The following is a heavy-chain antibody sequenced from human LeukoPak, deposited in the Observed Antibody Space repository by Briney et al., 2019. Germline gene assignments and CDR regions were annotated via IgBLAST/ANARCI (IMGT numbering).Heavy chain of an antibody. V-gene: IGHV3-21*01. CDR3: ARDRGYSGYAHGY. Sequence: PGGSLRLSCAASGFTFSSYALGWVRQAPGKGLEWVSSIINSSYIYYADSVKGRFTISRDNTKNSLYLQMNSLRAEDTAVYYCARDRGYSGYAHGYWGQGTLVTVSS. D-gene: IGHD5-12*01. CDR1: GFTFSSYA. J-gene: IGHJ4*02. CDR2: IINSSYI.